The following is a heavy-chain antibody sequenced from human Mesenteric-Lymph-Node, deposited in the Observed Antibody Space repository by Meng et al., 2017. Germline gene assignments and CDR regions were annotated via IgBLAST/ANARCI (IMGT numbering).Heavy chain of an antibody. CDR1: GGSMSSTNW. V-gene: IGHV4-4*02. J-gene: IGHJ4*02. CDR3: ARADKVRFDY. CDR2: IYHSGST. Sequence: QVRLQGSGQGLVMPSGTLSRTCAVSGGSMSSTNWWSWGRQPPGKGLEWIGEIYHSGSTNYNPSLKSRVSISVDKSKNQFSLKLSSVTAADTAVYYCARADKVRFDYWGQGTLVTVSS.